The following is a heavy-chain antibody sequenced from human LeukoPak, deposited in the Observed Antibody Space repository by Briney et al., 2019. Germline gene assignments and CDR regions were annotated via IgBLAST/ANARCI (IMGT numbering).Heavy chain of an antibody. CDR3: AKDREWELLSYWFDL. J-gene: IGHJ5*02. V-gene: IGHV3-30*18. Sequence: GGSLRLSCAASGFTFSSYGMHWVRQAPGKGLEWVAVISYDGSNKYYADSVKGRFTISRDNSRNTLYLQMNSLRAEDTAVYYCAKDREWELLSYWFDLWGQGTPVTVSS. CDR2: ISYDGSNK. D-gene: IGHD1-26*01. CDR1: GFTFSSYG.